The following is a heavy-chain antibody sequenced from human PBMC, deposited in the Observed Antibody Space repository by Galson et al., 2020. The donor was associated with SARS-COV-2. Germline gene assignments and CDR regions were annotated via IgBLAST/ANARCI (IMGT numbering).Heavy chain of an antibody. J-gene: IGHJ3*02. V-gene: IGHV4-39*07. CDR1: GVSISSSSYY. D-gene: IGHD3-10*01. Sequence: SQTLSLTCTVSGVSISSSSYYWGWIRQPPGKGLEWIGSIYYSGSTYYNPSLKSRVTISVDTSKNQFSLKLSSVTAADTAVYYCARWRLLWFVEFILQGSHSPPYSFDIWGQGTMVTVAS. CDR2: IYYSGST. CDR3: ARWRLLWFVEFILQGSHSPPYSFDI.